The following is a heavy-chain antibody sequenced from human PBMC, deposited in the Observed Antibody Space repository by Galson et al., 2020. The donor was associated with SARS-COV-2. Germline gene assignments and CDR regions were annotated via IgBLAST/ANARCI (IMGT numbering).Heavy chain of an antibody. CDR1: GFSLSTKGMC. CDR3: ARTLGDLANGVCYARGMDV. Sequence: ESGPTLVKPPQTLTVTCTFSGFSLSTKGMCVSWIRQPPGKALEWLARIDWDDDKYYSTSLMTRLTISKDTSKNQVVLTMTNMDPVDTATYYCARTLGDLANGVCYARGMDVGGQGTTVTVSS. V-gene: IGHV2-70*11. CDR2: IDWDDDK. J-gene: IGHJ6*02. D-gene: IGHD2-8*01.